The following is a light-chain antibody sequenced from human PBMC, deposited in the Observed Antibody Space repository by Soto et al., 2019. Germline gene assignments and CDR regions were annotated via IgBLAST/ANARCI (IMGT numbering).Light chain of an antibody. CDR2: NVN. J-gene: IGLJ1*01. CDR3: TSFTAYTTYV. CDR1: STDVASYNH. Sequence: QPVLTQPASVSGSPGQSITISCTGTSTDVASYNHVSWYQQHPGGVPKVIIFNVNNRPSGVSSRFSASKSGDTASLTISGLQAEDEADYFCTSFTAYTTYVFGTGTKLTVL. V-gene: IGLV2-14*03.